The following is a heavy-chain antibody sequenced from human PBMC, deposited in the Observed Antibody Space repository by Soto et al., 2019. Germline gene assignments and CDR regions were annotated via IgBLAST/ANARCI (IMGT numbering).Heavy chain of an antibody. J-gene: IGHJ5*02. Sequence: GASVKVSCKASGGTFSSYAISWVRQAPGQGLEWMGGIIPIFGTANYAQKFQGRVTITADKSTSTAYMELSSLRSEDTAVYYCARDDYGGNQGVEWFDPWGQGTLVTVSS. CDR1: GGTFSSYA. CDR3: ARDDYGGNQGVEWFDP. V-gene: IGHV1-69*06. CDR2: IIPIFGTA. D-gene: IGHD4-17*01.